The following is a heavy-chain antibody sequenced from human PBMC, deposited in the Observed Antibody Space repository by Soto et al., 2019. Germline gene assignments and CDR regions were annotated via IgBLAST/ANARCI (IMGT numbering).Heavy chain of an antibody. CDR1: GFSLTTSGVG. Sequence: QITLNESGPTVVRPTETLTLTCRFSGFSLTTSGVGVGWIRQSPGKAPEWLALIYWDGDKRYSASLKSRLSITEDTSKNRVVLTVSDLDPTDTATYYRAHRVLRTVFGLVTTTAIYFDFWGEGPPVAVSS. CDR3: AHRVLRTVFGLVTTTAIYFDF. J-gene: IGHJ4*02. D-gene: IGHD3-3*01. V-gene: IGHV2-5*02. CDR2: IYWDGDK.